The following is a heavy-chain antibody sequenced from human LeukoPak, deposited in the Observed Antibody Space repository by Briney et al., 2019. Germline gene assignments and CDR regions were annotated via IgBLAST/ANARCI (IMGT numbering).Heavy chain of an antibody. Sequence: ASVKVSCKASGYTFTRYHINWVRQATGQGLEWMGWMNPNSGSTGYAQKFQGRVTITRNTSISTAYMELSGLRSEDTAVYYCARGRSTGYPYYFEYWGQGTLVTVSS. D-gene: IGHD5-12*01. J-gene: IGHJ4*02. CDR3: ARGRSTGYPYYFEY. V-gene: IGHV1-8*03. CDR2: MNPNSGST. CDR1: GYTFTRYH.